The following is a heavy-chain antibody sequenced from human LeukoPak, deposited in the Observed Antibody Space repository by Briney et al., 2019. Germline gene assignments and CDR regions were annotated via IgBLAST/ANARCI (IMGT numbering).Heavy chain of an antibody. CDR1: GFTFSSYG. J-gene: IGHJ4*02. D-gene: IGHD3-10*01. Sequence: PGGSLRLSCAASGFTFSSYGMHWVRQAPGKGLEWVAVISYDGSNKYYADSVKGRFTISRDNSKNTLYLQTNSLRAEDTAVYYCAKGFSVWFGHFDYWGQGTLVTVSS. CDR2: ISYDGSNK. V-gene: IGHV3-30*18. CDR3: AKGFSVWFGHFDY.